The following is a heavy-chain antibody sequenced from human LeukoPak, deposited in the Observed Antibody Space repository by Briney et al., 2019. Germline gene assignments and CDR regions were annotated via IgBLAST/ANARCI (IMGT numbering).Heavy chain of an antibody. CDR2: IYTSGST. Sequence: SETLSLTCTVSGGSISSYYWSWIRQPPGKGLEWIGYIYTSGSTNYNPSLKSRVTISVDTSKNQFSLKLSSVTAADTAVYYCASHDSGSYSSFDYWGQGTLVTVSS. V-gene: IGHV4-4*09. D-gene: IGHD1-26*01. J-gene: IGHJ4*02. CDR3: ASHDSGSYSSFDY. CDR1: GGSISSYY.